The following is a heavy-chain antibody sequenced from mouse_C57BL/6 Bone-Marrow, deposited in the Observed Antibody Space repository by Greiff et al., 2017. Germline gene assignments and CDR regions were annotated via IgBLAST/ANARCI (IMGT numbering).Heavy chain of an antibody. Sequence: QVQLQQPGAELVMPGASVKLSCKASGYTFTSYWLHWVKQRPGQGLEWIGEIDPSDSSTNYNQKFKGKSTLTVDKSSSTAYMQLSSLTSEDSAVYYCARGYYGSSAFAYWGQGTLVTVSA. CDR2: IDPSDSST. D-gene: IGHD1-1*01. J-gene: IGHJ3*01. CDR1: GYTFTSYW. CDR3: ARGYYGSSAFAY. V-gene: IGHV1-69*01.